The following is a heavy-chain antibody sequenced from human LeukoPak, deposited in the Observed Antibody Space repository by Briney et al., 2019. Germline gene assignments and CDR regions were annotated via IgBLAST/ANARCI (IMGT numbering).Heavy chain of an antibody. J-gene: IGHJ4*02. D-gene: IGHD3-3*01. V-gene: IGHV3-72*01. CDR3: ARAHYDFWSGYSGLDY. CDR2: TRNKANSYTT. CDR1: GFTFSDHY. Sequence: GGSLRLSCAASGFTFSDHYMDWVRQAPGKGLEWVGRTRNKANSYTTEYAASVKGRFTISRDDSKSSLYLQMNTLKSEDTAVYYCARAHYDFWSGYSGLDYWGQGTLVTVSS.